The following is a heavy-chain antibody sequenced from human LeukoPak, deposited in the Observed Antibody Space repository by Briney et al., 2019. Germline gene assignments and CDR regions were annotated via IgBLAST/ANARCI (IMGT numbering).Heavy chain of an antibody. CDR2: ISGSGGST. CDR3: ATNGGVVGSTGTTSGGYGVRADP. J-gene: IGHJ5*02. D-gene: IGHD1-7*01. V-gene: IGHV3-23*01. CDR1: GFTFSSYA. Sequence: GASLRLSCAASGFTFSSYAMSWVRQAPGKGLEWVSAISGSGGSTYYADSVKGRFTISRDNSKNTLYLQMNSLRAEDTAVYYCATNGGVVGSTGTTSGGYGVRADPWGQGTLVTVSS.